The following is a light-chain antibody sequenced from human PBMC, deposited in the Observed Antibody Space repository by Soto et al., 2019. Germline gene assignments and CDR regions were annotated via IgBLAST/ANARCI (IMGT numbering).Light chain of an antibody. CDR2: GAS. CDR1: QNVDTKY. V-gene: IGKV3-20*01. J-gene: IGKJ1*01. Sequence: PWERATLSCRASQNVDTKYLAWYQQKPGQAPRLLIYGASTRATGIPDRFSGSGSGTDFTLTISRLEPEDFAVYYCQQYGSSGTFGQGTKVDI. CDR3: QQYGSSGT.